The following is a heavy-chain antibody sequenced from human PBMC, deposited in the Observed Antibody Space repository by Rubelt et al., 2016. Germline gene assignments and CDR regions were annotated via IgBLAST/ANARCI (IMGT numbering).Heavy chain of an antibody. Sequence: QVQLQESGPGLVKPSETLSLTCTVSGGSVSSGGYYWSWIRQHPGKGLEWIGYIYYSGSTYYNPSLKSRVTISVDTSKNQFSRKLSSVTAADTAVYYCARGRGYCSGGSCYFDYWGQGTLVTVSS. J-gene: IGHJ4*02. CDR2: IYYSGST. CDR3: ARGRGYCSGGSCYFDY. V-gene: IGHV4-31*03. CDR1: GGSVSSGGYY. D-gene: IGHD2-15*01.